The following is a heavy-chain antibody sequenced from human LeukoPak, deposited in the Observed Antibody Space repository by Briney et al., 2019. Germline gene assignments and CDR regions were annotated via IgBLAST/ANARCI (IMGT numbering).Heavy chain of an antibody. V-gene: IGHV3-21*01. CDR1: GFTFSSYS. CDR2: ISTSSSYI. J-gene: IGHJ4*02. CDR3: ASSGWSSRHDY. Sequence: GGSLRLSCAASGFTFSSYSMNWVRQAPGKGLEWVSSISTSSSYIYYADSVKGRFTISRDDAKNSLYLQMNSLRAEDTAVYYCASSGWSSRHDYWGQGTLVTVSS. D-gene: IGHD6-19*01.